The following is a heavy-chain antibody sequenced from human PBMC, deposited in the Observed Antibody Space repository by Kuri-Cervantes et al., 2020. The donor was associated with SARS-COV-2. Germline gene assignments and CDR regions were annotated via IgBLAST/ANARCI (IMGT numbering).Heavy chain of an antibody. J-gene: IGHJ6*03. D-gene: IGHD6-19*01. CDR2: INAGNGNT. CDR1: GYTFTSYA. V-gene: IGHV1-3*01. Sequence: ASVKVSCKASGYTFTSYAMHWVRRAPGQRLEWMGWINAGNGNTKYSQKFQGRVTIIRDTSASTAYMELSSLRSEDTAVYYCARFQRVIAVAGTYYYYYMDVWGKGTTVTVSS. CDR3: ARFQRVIAVAGTYYYYYMDV.